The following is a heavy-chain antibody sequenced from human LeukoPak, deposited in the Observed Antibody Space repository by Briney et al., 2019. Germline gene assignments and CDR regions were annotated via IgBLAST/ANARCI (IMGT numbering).Heavy chain of an antibody. CDR1: GFTFSSYA. CDR3: AKDPSDYGDSTFDY. CDR2: ISGSGGST. J-gene: IGHJ4*02. V-gene: IGHV3-23*01. Sequence: GGSLRLSCAASGFTFSSYAMSWVRQAPGKGLEWVSAISGSGGSTYYADSVKGRFTISRDISKNTLYLQMNSLRAEDTAVYYCAKDPSDYGDSTFDYWGQGTLVTVSS. D-gene: IGHD4-17*01.